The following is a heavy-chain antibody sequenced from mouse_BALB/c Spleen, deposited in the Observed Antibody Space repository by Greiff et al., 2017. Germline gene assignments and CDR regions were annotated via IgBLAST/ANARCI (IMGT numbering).Heavy chain of an antibody. J-gene: IGHJ3*01. Sequence: EVQWVESGGGLVKPGGSLKLSCAASGFTFSSYTMSWVRQTPEKRLEWVATISSGGSYTYYPDSVKGRFTISRDNAKNTLYLQMSSLKSEDTAMYYCTSYDGFAYWGQGTLVTVSA. D-gene: IGHD2-12*01. CDR2: ISSGGSYT. CDR1: GFTFSSYT. CDR3: TSYDGFAY. V-gene: IGHV5-6-4*01.